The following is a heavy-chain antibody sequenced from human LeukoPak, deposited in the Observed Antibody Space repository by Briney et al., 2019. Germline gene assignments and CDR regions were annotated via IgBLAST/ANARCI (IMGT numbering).Heavy chain of an antibody. CDR3: ARMSPPYCSGGSCYSGDYYYYGMDV. J-gene: IGHJ6*02. D-gene: IGHD2-15*01. CDR2: ISYDGSNK. CDR1: GFTFSSYA. Sequence: GGSLRLSCAASGFTFSSYAMHWVRQAPGKGLEGVTVISYDGSNKYYADSVKGRFTISRDNSKNTLYLQMNSLRAEDTAVYYCARMSPPYCSGGSCYSGDYYYYGMDVWGQGTTVTVSS. V-gene: IGHV3-30-3*01.